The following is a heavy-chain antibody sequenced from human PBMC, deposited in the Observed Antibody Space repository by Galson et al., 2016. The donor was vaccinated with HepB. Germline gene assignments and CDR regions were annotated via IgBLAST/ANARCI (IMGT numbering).Heavy chain of an antibody. CDR3: ARSYLLGRGFGW. J-gene: IGHJ4*02. CDR2: TFYRSNWQN. D-gene: IGHD7-27*01. CDR1: GDSVSSNSAG. Sequence: CAISGDSVSSNSAGWNWIRQSPSRGIEWLGRTFYRSNWQNDYAESVKSRISINPDTSKNQFSLQLNSVTPEDTAVYYCARSYLLGRGFGWWGQGTLVTVSS. V-gene: IGHV6-1*01.